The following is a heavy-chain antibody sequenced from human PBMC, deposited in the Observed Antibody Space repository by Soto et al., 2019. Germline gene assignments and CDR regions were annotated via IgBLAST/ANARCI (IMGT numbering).Heavy chain of an antibody. CDR3: ESEDYEKAFDI. CDR1: GDTFSIYP. Sequence: QVQLVQSGAEVKKPGSSVKVSCKVSGDTFSIYPISWVRQAPGQGLEWMGGINPIFGAADYAQKFQGRVTITAGKSMSTAYMELSSLRSEDTAVYYCESEDYEKAFDIWGQGTMVNVYS. D-gene: IGHD3-22*01. CDR2: INPIFGAA. J-gene: IGHJ3*02. V-gene: IGHV1-69*06.